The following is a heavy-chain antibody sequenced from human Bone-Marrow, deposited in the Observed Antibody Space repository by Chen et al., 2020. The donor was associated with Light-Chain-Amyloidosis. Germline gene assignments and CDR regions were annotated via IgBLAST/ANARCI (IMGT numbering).Heavy chain of an antibody. CDR1: GFTFSSYS. CDR3: ARVRDPTYGGLDY. V-gene: IGHV3-66*01. CDR2: LYTGGST. D-gene: IGHD4-17*01. Sequence: EVQLVESGGGLVKPGGSLRLSCAASGFTFSSYSMSWVRQAPGKGLEWVSVLYTGGSTYYADSVKGRFTISRDNSKNTLYLQMSSLRAEDTAVYYCARVRDPTYGGLDYWGQGTLVTVSS. J-gene: IGHJ4*02.